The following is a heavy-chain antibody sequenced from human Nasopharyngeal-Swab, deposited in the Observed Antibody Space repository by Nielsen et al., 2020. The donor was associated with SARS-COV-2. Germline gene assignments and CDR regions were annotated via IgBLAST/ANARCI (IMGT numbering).Heavy chain of an antibody. J-gene: IGHJ6*03. Sequence: WIRQPPGKGLEWVAVISYDGSNKYYADSVKGRFTISRGNSKNTLYLQMNSLRAEDTAMYYCARDHEEYYYYYYMDVWGKGTTVTVSS. CDR2: ISYDGSNK. V-gene: IGHV3-30-3*01. CDR3: ARDHEEYYYYYYMDV.